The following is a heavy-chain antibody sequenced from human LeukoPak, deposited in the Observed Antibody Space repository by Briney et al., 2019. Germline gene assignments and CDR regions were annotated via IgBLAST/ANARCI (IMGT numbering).Heavy chain of an antibody. CDR3: ATGQGKDYYYYYMDV. Sequence: SETLSLTCTVSGGSISSSSYYWGWIRQPPGKGLEWIGSIYYSGSTYYNPSLKSRVTISVDTSKNQFSLKLSSVTAADTAVYYCATGQGKDYYYYYMDVWGKGTTVTVSS. J-gene: IGHJ6*03. CDR1: GGSISSSSYY. V-gene: IGHV4-39*07. CDR2: IYYSGST.